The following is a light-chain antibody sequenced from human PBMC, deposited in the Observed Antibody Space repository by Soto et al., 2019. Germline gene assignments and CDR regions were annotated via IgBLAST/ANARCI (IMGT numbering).Light chain of an antibody. CDR2: GAS. V-gene: IGKV3-20*01. CDR1: QSVSSSY. CDR3: QQYGSSRAIT. J-gene: IGKJ5*01. Sequence: EIVLTQSPGTLSLSQGARATLSCRASQSVSSSYLAWYQQKPGQAPRLLSYGASSRATGIPDRFSGSGSGTDFTLTISRLEPEDFAVYYCQQYGSSRAITFGQGTRLEIK.